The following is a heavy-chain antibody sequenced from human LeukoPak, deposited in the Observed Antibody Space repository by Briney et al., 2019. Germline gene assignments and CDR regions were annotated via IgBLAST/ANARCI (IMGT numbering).Heavy chain of an antibody. CDR2: ISAYNGNT. V-gene: IGHV1-18*01. J-gene: IGHJ5*02. Sequence: ASVKVSCKASGYTFTSYGISWVRQAPGQGLEWMGWISAYNGNTNYAQKLQGRVTMTTDTSTGTAYMELRSLRSDDTAVYYCARAAMVRGVINWFDPWGQGTLVTVSS. CDR3: ARAAMVRGVINWFDP. CDR1: GYTFTSYG. D-gene: IGHD3-10*01.